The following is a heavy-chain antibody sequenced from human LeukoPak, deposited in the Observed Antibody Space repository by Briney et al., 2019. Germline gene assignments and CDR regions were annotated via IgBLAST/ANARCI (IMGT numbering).Heavy chain of an antibody. CDR1: GGSISSYY. CDR3: ARERAAGTDY. CDR2: IYYSGST. J-gene: IGHJ4*02. Sequence: SETLSLTCTVSGGSISSYYWSWIRQPPGKGLEWTGYIYYSGSTNYNPSLKSRVTISVDTSKNQFSLKLSSVTAADTAVYYCARERAAGTDYWGQGTLVTVSS. V-gene: IGHV4-59*01. D-gene: IGHD6-13*01.